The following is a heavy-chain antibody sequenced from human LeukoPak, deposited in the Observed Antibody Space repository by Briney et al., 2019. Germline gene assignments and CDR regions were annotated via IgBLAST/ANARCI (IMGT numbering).Heavy chain of an antibody. V-gene: IGHV3-23*01. Sequence: PGGSLRLSCAASGFTFSSYGMSWVRQAPGKGLEWVSAISGSGASTYYADSEKGRFTISRDNSKNSLYLQMNSLRAEDTAVYYCARDYDFWSAYSGPHSFDCWGQGALVTVSS. CDR3: ARDYDFWSAYSGPHSFDC. J-gene: IGHJ4*02. D-gene: IGHD3-3*01. CDR2: ISGSGAST. CDR1: GFTFSSYG.